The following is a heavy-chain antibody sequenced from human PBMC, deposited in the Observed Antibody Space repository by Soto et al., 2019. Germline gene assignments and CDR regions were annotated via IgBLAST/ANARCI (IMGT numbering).Heavy chain of an antibody. CDR1: GGSFSGYY. CDR2: IYHSGST. D-gene: IGHD3-10*01. CDR3: ARDLEYYYGSGTNWFDP. J-gene: IGHJ5*02. Sequence: SETLSLTCAVYGGSFSGYYWSWIRQPPGKGLEWIGEIYHSGSTNYNPSLKSRVTISVDKSKNQFSLKLSSVTAADTAVYYCARDLEYYYGSGTNWFDPWGQGTLVTVSS. V-gene: IGHV4-34*01.